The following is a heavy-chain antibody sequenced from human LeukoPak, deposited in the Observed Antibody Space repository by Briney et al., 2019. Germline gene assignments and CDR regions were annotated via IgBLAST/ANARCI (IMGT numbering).Heavy chain of an antibody. Sequence: GSLRLSCAAHGFTFSDYYMSWIRQAPGKGLEWVSYISSSSSYTNYADSVKGRFTISRDNAKNSQYLQMNSLRAEDTAVYYCARAPSSFIMYYFDYWGQGTLVTVSS. CDR1: GFTFSDYY. CDR3: ARAPSSFIMYYFDY. D-gene: IGHD1-26*01. J-gene: IGHJ4*02. V-gene: IGHV3-11*06. CDR2: ISSSSSYT.